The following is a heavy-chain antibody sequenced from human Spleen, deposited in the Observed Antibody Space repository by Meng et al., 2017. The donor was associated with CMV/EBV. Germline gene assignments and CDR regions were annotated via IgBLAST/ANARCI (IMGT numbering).Heavy chain of an antibody. CDR1: GGSISSSSYY. CDR3: ARGGSTGVIY. J-gene: IGHJ4*02. D-gene: IGHD2-21*01. Sequence: GSLRLSCTVSGGSISSSSYYWGWIRQPPGKGLEWIGSIYYSGSTYYNPSLKSRVTISVDTSKNQFSLKLSSVTAADTAVYYCARGGSTGVIYWGQGTLVTVSS. CDR2: IYYSGST. V-gene: IGHV4-39*07.